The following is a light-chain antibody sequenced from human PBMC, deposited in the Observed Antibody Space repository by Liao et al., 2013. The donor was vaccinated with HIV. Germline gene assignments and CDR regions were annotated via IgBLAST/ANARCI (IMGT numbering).Light chain of an antibody. CDR1: NIGSKS. Sequence: SYVVTQPPSVSVAPGQTARITCGGNNIGSKSVHWYQQRPGQAPVLVIYYDSGRPSGIPERFSGSNSGNTATLSISRVEAGDEADYYCQVWDSNSDHPYVFGTGTKVTVL. CDR2: YDS. J-gene: IGLJ1*01. CDR3: QVWDSNSDHPYV. V-gene: IGLV3-21*01.